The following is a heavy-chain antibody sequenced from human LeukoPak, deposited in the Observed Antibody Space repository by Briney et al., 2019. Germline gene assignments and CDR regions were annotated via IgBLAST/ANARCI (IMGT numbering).Heavy chain of an antibody. CDR1: GYTFTGYY. CDR2: INPNSGGT. Sequence: ASVKVSCKASGYTFTGYYMHWVRQAPGQGLEWMGWINPNSGGTNYAQKFQGRVTVTRDTSISTVYMELSRLRSDDTAVYYYAREDIVVVPAADFDPWGQGTLVTVSS. J-gene: IGHJ5*02. CDR3: AREDIVVVPAADFDP. V-gene: IGHV1-2*02. D-gene: IGHD2-2*01.